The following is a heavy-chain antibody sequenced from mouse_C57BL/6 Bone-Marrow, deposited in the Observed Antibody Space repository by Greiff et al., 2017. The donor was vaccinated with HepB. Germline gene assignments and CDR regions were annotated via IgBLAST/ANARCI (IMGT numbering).Heavy chain of an antibody. J-gene: IGHJ2*01. Sequence: QVQLKQSGAELVKPGASVKLSCKASGYTFTEYTIHWVKQRSGQGLEWIGWFYPGSGSIKYNEKFKDKATLTADKSSSTVYMELSRLTSEDSAVYFCARHGIPLITTVVAPFDYWGQGTTLTVSS. CDR3: ARHGIPLITTVVAPFDY. CDR2: FYPGSGSI. V-gene: IGHV1-62-2*01. D-gene: IGHD1-1*01. CDR1: GYTFTEYT.